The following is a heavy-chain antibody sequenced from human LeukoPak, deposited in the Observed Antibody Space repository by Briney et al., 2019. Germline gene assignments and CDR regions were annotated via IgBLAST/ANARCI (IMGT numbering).Heavy chain of an antibody. V-gene: IGHV6-1*01. CDR2: TYYRSKWYN. Sequence: SQTLSLTCAISGDSVSSNSAAWNWIRRSPSRGLEWLGRTYYRSKWYNDYAVSVKSRVTINPDTSKNQFSLQLNSVTPEDTAVYYCAEGFHYFDFWGQGTLVTVSS. CDR3: AEGFHYFDF. J-gene: IGHJ4*02. CDR1: GDSVSSNSAA. D-gene: IGHD2/OR15-2a*01.